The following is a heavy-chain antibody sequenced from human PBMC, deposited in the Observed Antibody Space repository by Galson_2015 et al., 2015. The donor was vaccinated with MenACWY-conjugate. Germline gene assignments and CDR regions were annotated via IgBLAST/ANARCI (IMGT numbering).Heavy chain of an antibody. CDR1: GFTFSWYS. D-gene: IGHD3-16*01. V-gene: IGHV3-48*04. J-gene: IGHJ4*02. Sequence: SLRLSCAASGFTFSWYSMSWVRQAPGKGLEWLSYISSSSSTIYYADSVKGRFTISRDNAKNSLYLQMNSLRAEDTAVYYCARDQDYDNYWGQGTLVTVSS. CDR2: ISSSSSTI. CDR3: ARDQDYDNY.